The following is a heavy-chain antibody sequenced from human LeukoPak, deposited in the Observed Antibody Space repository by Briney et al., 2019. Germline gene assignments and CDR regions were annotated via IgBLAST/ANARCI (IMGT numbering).Heavy chain of an antibody. CDR1: GYIFTDYY. CDR2: INPTSGGT. CDR3: ARGRSWVLWELPGS. Sequence: ASVKVSCKASGYIFTDYYMHWVRQAPGQGLEWMGWINPTSGGTKFAQKFQGRVTMTRDPSISTAYMELNRLRSDDTAVYYCARGRSWVLWELPGSWGQGTLVTVSS. J-gene: IGHJ4*02. D-gene: IGHD1-26*01. V-gene: IGHV1-2*02.